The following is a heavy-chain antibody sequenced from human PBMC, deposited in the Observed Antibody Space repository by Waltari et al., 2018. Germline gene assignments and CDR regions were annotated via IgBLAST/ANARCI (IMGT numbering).Heavy chain of an antibody. CDR3: ARDRTVPEEYGMDV. Sequence: QVQLQQSGPGLVKPSETLSLTCTVSGGPMGSYYWSWIRQPAGKGLEWIGRIYTHGRTNYNPSLSSRLTLSVDTSKRQFSLKRSSVTAADTAVYYCARDRTVPEEYGMDVWGQGTTVTVSS. CDR1: GGPMGSYY. J-gene: IGHJ6*02. V-gene: IGHV4-4*07. D-gene: IGHD2-2*01. CDR2: IYTHGRT.